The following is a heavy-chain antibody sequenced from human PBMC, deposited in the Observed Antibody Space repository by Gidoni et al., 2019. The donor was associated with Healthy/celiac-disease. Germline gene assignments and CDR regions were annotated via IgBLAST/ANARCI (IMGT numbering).Heavy chain of an antibody. J-gene: IGHJ6*02. CDR3: ARDGDTAMVTAGDYYGMDV. CDR2: IYSGGST. CDR1: GFTVSSNY. D-gene: IGHD5-18*01. Sequence: EVQLVESGGGLVQPGGSLRLSCAASGFTVSSNYMSWVRQAPGKGLEWVSVIYSGGSTYYADSVKGRFTISRDNSKNTLYLQMNSLRAEDTAVYYCARDGDTAMVTAGDYYGMDVWGQGTTVTVSS. V-gene: IGHV3-66*01.